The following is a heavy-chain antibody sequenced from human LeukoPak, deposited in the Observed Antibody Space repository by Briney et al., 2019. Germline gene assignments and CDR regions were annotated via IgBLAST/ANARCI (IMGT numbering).Heavy chain of an antibody. CDR2: IIPIFGTA. CDR1: GGTFSSNA. D-gene: IGHD6-19*01. J-gene: IGHJ6*03. Sequence: SVKVSCKASGGTFSSNAISWVRQAPGQGLEWMGGIIPIFGTANYAQKFQGRVTITTDESTSTAYMELSSLRSEDTAVYYCARDDANSSGWYDYYYYYMDVWGKGTTVTVSS. V-gene: IGHV1-69*05. CDR3: ARDDANSSGWYDYYYYYMDV.